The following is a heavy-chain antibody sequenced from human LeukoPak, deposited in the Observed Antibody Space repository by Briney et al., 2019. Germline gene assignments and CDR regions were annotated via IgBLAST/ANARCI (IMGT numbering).Heavy chain of an antibody. J-gene: IGHJ4*02. CDR3: ARDYEWPIATREIDY. V-gene: IGHV1-69*04. CDR2: IIPILGIA. D-gene: IGHD5-12*01. Sequence: ASVKVSCKASGGTFSSYAISWVRQAPGQGLEWMGRIIPILGIANYAQKFQGRVTITADKSTSTAYMELSSLRSEDTAVYYCARDYEWPIATREIDYWGQGTLVTVSS. CDR1: GGTFSSYA.